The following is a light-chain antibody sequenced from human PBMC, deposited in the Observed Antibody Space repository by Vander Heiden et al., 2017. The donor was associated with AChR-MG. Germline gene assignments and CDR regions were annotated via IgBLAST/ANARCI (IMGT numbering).Light chain of an antibody. CDR3: QQANSFPRT. CDR1: QDISSW. V-gene: IGKV1D-12*01. CDR2: AAS. J-gene: IGKJ2*01. Sequence: DIQMTQSPSSVSASVGDRVTITCRASQDISSWLAWYQQKPGKAPKLLIYAASTLQYGVPSRFSGSGSGTDFTLTISSLQPEDFATYFCQQANSFPRTFGQGTKLEIK.